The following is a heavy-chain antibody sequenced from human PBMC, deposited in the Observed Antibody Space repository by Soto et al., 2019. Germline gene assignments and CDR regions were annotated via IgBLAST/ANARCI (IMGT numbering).Heavy chain of an antibody. Sequence: PGGSLRLSCAASGFTFSSYGMHWVRQAPGKRLEWVAVISYDGSNKYYADSVKGRFTISRDNSNNTLYLQMNSLRAEDTAVYYCANVPWPGSSSGWFYYWGQGTLVTVSS. D-gene: IGHD6-19*01. V-gene: IGHV3-30*18. CDR2: ISYDGSNK. CDR3: ANVPWPGSSSGWFYY. CDR1: GFTFSSYG. J-gene: IGHJ4*02.